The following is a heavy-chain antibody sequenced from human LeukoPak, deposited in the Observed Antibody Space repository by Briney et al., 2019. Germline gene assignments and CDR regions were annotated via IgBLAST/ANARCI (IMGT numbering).Heavy chain of an antibody. V-gene: IGHV4-34*01. CDR1: GGSFSGYH. CDR3: ARGRAVADY. D-gene: IGHD6-19*01. CDR2: INHSGST. Sequence: KPSETLSLTCAVYGGSFSGYHWSWIRQPPGKGLEWIGEINHSGSTNYNPSLKSRVTISVDTSKNQFSLKLSSVTAADTAVYYCARGRAVADYWGQGTLVTVSS. J-gene: IGHJ4*02.